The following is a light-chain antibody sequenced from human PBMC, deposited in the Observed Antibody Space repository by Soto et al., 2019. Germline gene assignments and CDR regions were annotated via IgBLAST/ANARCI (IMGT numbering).Light chain of an antibody. CDR3: QQYDNFPGT. CDR1: QDISNY. CDR2: DAS. V-gene: IGKV1-33*01. J-gene: IGKJ2*01. Sequence: DIQMTQSPSSLSASVGDRVTITCQASQDISNYLNWYQQKPGKAPKLLIYDASNLETGVPSRFSGSGSGTDFTFTISSLQPEDIATYYCQQYDNFPGTFGQGTKLEIK.